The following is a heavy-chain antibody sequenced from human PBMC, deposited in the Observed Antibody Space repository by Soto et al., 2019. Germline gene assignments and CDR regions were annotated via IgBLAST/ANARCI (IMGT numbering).Heavy chain of an antibody. Sequence: PWQTLSLTCTISGASVSSNSAAWNWIRQSPSRGLEWLGRTYYRSKWYNDYAVSVKSRITINPDTSKNQFSLQLNSVTPEDAAVYYISKAAAAAGGFLIWGEATKATV. D-gene: IGHD6-13*01. CDR2: TYYRSKWYN. V-gene: IGHV6-1*01. CDR1: GASVSSNSAA. J-gene: IGHJ3*02. CDR3: SKAAAAAGGFLI.